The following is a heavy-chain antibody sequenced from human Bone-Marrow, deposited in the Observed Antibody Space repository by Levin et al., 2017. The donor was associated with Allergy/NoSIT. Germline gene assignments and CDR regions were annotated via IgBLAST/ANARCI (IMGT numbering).Heavy chain of an antibody. Sequence: GGSLRLSCVASGFTFSRYAISWVRQAPGKGLEWVASITDRGDRAYYADSVKGRFTISRDNSRDTLNLQMNSLRADDTALYSCATIEYSSSDRSFYGLDVWGQGTTVSVSS. CDR3: ATIEYSSSDRSFYGLDV. CDR2: ITDRGDRA. V-gene: IGHV3-23*01. D-gene: IGHD6-6*01. J-gene: IGHJ6*02. CDR1: GFTFSRYA.